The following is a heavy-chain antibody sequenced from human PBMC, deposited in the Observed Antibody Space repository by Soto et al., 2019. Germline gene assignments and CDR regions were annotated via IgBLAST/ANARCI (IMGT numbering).Heavy chain of an antibody. CDR1: GFSFSSYD. CDR3: ARVMIRGLVYYGVEV. Sequence: QEQLVESGGGAVQPGRSLRLSCTASGFSFSSYDMHWVRQAPGEGLEWVSAMSFDGSYKHYADSVKGRFTISRDNSENTLYLQMNELRPEDTAVYFCARVMIRGLVYYGVEVWCQGTTVTVS. CDR2: MSFDGSYK. D-gene: IGHD3-16*01. J-gene: IGHJ6*02. V-gene: IGHV3-30*03.